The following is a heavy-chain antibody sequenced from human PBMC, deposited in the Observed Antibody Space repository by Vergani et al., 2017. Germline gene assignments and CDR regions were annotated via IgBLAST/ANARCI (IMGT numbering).Heavy chain of an antibody. CDR1: GFTFSSYA. CDR2: IYSGGST. V-gene: IGHV3-23*03. J-gene: IGHJ3*02. CDR3: ARDSPGKGAFDI. Sequence: EVQLLESGGGLVQPGGSLRLSCAASGFTFSSYAMSWVRQAPGKGLEWVSVIYSGGSTYYADSVKGRFTISRDNSKNTLYLQMNSLRAEDTAVYYCARDSPGKGAFDIWGQGTMVTVSS.